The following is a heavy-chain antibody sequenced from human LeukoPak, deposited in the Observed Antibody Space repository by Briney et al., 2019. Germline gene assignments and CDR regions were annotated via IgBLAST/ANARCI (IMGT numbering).Heavy chain of an antibody. CDR3: ARDPSPRTSYYYYYMDV. Sequence: GGSLRLSCAGSGFPFSSYSMNWVRQAPGKGLEWISSISMSNFYIYYADSVKGRFTISRDNAKNSLYLRMNSLRAEDTAVYYCARDPSPRTSYYYYYMDVWGKGTTVTVSS. CDR2: ISMSNFYI. V-gene: IGHV3-21*01. J-gene: IGHJ6*03. D-gene: IGHD2-2*01. CDR1: GFPFSSYS.